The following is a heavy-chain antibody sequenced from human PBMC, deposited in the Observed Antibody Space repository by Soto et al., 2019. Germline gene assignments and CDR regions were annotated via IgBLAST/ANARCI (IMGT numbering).Heavy chain of an antibody. CDR2: ISAYNGNT. CDR3: ARVGREVAARPDIGLGGYYFDY. Sequence: QVQLVQSGAEVKKPGASVKVSCKASGYTFTSYGISWVRQAPGQGLEWMGWISAYNGNTNYAQKLQGRVTMTTDTSRSTAYMELRSLRSDDTAVYYCARVGREVAARPDIGLGGYYFDYWGQGTLVTVSS. J-gene: IGHJ4*02. D-gene: IGHD6-6*01. CDR1: GYTFTSYG. V-gene: IGHV1-18*04.